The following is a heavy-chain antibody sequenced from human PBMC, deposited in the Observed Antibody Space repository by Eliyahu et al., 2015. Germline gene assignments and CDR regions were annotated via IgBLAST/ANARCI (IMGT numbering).Heavy chain of an antibody. CDR3: ATSILTGYYRGSFFYGMDV. V-gene: IGHV3-53*01. CDR2: IYSGGST. J-gene: IGHJ6*02. Sequence: EVQLVESGGGLIQPGGSLRLSCAASEFTVSSSYXSWVRQAPGKGLGWVSVIYSGGSTYYADSVKGRFTISRDDSKNTLYLQMNSLRAEDTAVYYCATSILTGYYRGSFFYGMDVWGQGTTVTVSS. CDR1: EFTVSSSY. D-gene: IGHD3-9*01.